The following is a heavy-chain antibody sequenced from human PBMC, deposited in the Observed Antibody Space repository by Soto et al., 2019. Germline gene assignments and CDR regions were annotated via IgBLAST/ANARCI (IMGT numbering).Heavy chain of an antibody. CDR3: AKGLGANFPFSRGIDP. D-gene: IGHD3-16*01. Sequence: GGSLRLSCVASGFTFRDYAMTWVRQAAGKGMEWVSTIGTGGDTYYADSVKGRFIISRDNSKNTMYLQMNSLRADDAAVYYCAKGLGANFPFSRGIDPWGQGTQVTVSS. J-gene: IGHJ5*02. CDR1: GFTFRDYA. CDR2: IGTGGDT. V-gene: IGHV3-23*01.